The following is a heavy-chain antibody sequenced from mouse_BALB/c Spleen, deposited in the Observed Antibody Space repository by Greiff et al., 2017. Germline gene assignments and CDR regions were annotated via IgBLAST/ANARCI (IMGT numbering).Heavy chain of an antibody. CDR1: GFTFSNYW. Sequence: EVMLVESGGGLVQPGGSMKLSCVASGFTFSNYWMNWVRQSPEKGLEWVAEIRLKSNNYATHYAESVKGRFTISRDDSKSSVYLQMNNLRAEDTGIYYCTREGDYDLFAYWGQGTLVTVSA. V-gene: IGHV6-6*02. CDR3: TREGDYDLFAY. D-gene: IGHD2-4*01. J-gene: IGHJ3*01. CDR2: IRLKSNNYAT.